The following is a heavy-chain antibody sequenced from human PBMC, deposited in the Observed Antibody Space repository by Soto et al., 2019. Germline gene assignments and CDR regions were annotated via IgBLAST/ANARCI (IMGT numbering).Heavy chain of an antibody. Sequence: GGSLRLSCAASGFTFSDYYMNWIRQAPGQGLEWLSFINPRGETRYIADSIRGRFTFSRDNARRSPYVQMNSLRAEDTAVYYCARSGLPLIEILDYWGHGTLVTVSS. CDR1: GFTFSDYY. J-gene: IGHJ4*01. CDR3: ARSGLPLIEILDY. D-gene: IGHD1-1*01. CDR2: INPRGETR. V-gene: IGHV3-11*01.